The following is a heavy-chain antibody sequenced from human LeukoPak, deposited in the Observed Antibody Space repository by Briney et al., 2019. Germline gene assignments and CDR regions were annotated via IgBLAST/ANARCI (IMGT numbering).Heavy chain of an antibody. CDR2: VYPSGRT. D-gene: IGHD6-13*01. J-gene: IGHJ5*02. CDR3: ASGGRISATNWFDP. Sequence: SETLSLTCTVSGGSISTYYWSWIRQPAGKGLEWIGRVYPSGRTSYNPSLENRVTMSVDTSKKQFSLKLRSVTAADTAVYYCASGGRISATNWFDPWGQGTLVTVSS. CDR1: GGSISTYY. V-gene: IGHV4-4*07.